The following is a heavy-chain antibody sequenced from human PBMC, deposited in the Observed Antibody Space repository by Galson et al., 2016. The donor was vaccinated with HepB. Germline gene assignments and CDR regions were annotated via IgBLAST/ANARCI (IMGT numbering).Heavy chain of an antibody. CDR2: IKQDGSEK. CDR1: GFTFSSYW. J-gene: IGHJ4*02. V-gene: IGHV3-7*04. Sequence: SLRLSCAASGFTFSSYWMSWVRQAPGKGLEWLANIKQDGSEKYYVDSVRGRFTISRDNAMNPLYLHMSSLRAEDTALYYCTRTISATAGIDWGQGTLVTVSS. D-gene: IGHD6-13*01. CDR3: TRTISATAGID.